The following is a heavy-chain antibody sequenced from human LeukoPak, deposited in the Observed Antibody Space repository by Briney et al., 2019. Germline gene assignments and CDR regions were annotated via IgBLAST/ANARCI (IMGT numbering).Heavy chain of an antibody. CDR3: ARDVVGSLDY. V-gene: IGHV3-7*01. CDR2: IKGDESAR. J-gene: IGHJ4*02. Sequence: GGSLRPSCAASGFTFSTYWMAWVRQAPGKGLEWVANIKGDESARHQADSVKGRFTISRDNTQNSVYLQMSNLRGDDTAVYYCARDVVGSLDYWGQGTLVTVSS. CDR1: GFTFSTYW. D-gene: IGHD1-26*01.